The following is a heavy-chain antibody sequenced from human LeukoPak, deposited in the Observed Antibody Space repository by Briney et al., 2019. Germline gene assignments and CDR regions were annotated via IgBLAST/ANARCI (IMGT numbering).Heavy chain of an antibody. D-gene: IGHD3-10*01. CDR2: VNYGEST. Sequence: SETLSLTCAVYGGSFSGYYWSWIRQPPGKGLEWIGGVNYGESTNYNPSLKSRVTISVDTSKNQFSLKLSSVTAADTAVYYCARDADFYGSGSHYYYMDVWGKGTTVTISS. J-gene: IGHJ6*03. V-gene: IGHV4-34*01. CDR3: ARDADFYGSGSHYYYMDV. CDR1: GGSFSGYY.